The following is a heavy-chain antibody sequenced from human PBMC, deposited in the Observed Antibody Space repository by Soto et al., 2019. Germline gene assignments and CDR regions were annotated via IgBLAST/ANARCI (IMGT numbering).Heavy chain of an antibody. CDR3: TTCHEADRPSADY. V-gene: IGHV3-15*01. D-gene: IGHD6-6*01. Sequence: GGSLRLSCAASGFTFSNAWMSWVRQAPGKGLEWVGRIKSKTDGGTTDYAAPVKGRFTISRDDSKNTLYLQMNSLKTEDTAVYYCTTCHEADRPSADYWGQGTLVTVSS. J-gene: IGHJ4*02. CDR1: GFTFSNAW. CDR2: IKSKTDGGTT.